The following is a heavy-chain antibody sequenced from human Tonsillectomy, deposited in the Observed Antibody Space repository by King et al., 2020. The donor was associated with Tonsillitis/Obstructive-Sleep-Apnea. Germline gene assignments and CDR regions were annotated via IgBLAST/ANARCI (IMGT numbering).Heavy chain of an antibody. V-gene: IGHV7-4-1*02. CDR1: GYTFTSYA. Sequence: QLVQSGSELKKPGASVKVSCKASGYTFTSYAMNWVRQAPGQGLEWMGWINTNTGNPTYAQGFTGRFVFSLDTSVSTAYLQISSLKAEDTAVYYCARSPPHYYDSSGYYYYFDYYYYYMDVWGKGTTVTVSS. CDR2: INTNTGNP. CDR3: ARSPPHYYDSSGYYYYFDYYYYYMDV. D-gene: IGHD3-22*01. J-gene: IGHJ6*03.